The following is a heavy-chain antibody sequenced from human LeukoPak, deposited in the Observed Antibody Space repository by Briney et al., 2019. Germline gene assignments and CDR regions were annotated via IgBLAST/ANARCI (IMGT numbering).Heavy chain of an antibody. D-gene: IGHD1-26*01. Sequence: SETLSLTCAVYGGSFSGYYWNWLRQPPGKGLEWIGEINHSGSTNYNPSLKSRVTISVDTSKNQFSLKLSSVTAADTAVHYCARVRVGATFYYYAMDVWGQGTTVTVSS. CDR3: ARVRVGATFYYYAMDV. J-gene: IGHJ6*02. CDR1: GGSFSGYY. V-gene: IGHV4-34*01. CDR2: INHSGST.